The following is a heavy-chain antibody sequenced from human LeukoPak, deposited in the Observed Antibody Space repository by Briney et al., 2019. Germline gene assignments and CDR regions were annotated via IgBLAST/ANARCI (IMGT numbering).Heavy chain of an antibody. Sequence: ASVKVSCKASGYTFTSYGISWVRQAPGQGLEWMGWISAYNGNTNYAQKLQGRVTMTTDTSTSTAYMELRRLRSDHTAVYYCAREGGGAWYQLLKSAPNSFYYYYGMDVWGQGTTVTVSS. D-gene: IGHD2-2*01. CDR1: GYTFTSYG. CDR2: ISAYNGNT. V-gene: IGHV1-18*01. CDR3: AREGGGAWYQLLKSAPNSFYYYYGMDV. J-gene: IGHJ6*02.